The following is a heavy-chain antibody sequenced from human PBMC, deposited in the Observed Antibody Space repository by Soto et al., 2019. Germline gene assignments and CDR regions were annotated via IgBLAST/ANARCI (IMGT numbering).Heavy chain of an antibody. Sequence: PSETLSLTCSVFGGSISSSSYYWGWIRQPPGKGLEWIGSIYYSGSTYYNPSLKSRVTISVDTSKNQFSLKLSSVTAADTAVYYCARHMGSGYYFDYWGQGTLVTVSS. V-gene: IGHV4-39*01. J-gene: IGHJ4*02. CDR1: GGSISSSSYY. CDR2: IYYSGST. D-gene: IGHD6-19*01. CDR3: ARHMGSGYYFDY.